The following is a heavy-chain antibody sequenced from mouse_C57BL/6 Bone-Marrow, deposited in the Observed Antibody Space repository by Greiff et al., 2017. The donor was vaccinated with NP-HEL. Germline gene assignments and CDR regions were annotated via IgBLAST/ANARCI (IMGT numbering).Heavy chain of an antibody. CDR2: IDPSDSYT. CDR1: GYTFTSYW. V-gene: IGHV1-69*01. D-gene: IGHD1-1*01. J-gene: IGHJ3*01. CDR3: ARRGYYGSFAY. Sequence: QVQLQQPGAELVMPGASVKLSCKASGYTFTSYWMHWVKQRPGQGLEWIGEIDPSDSYTNYNQKFKGKSTLTVDKSSSTAYMQLSSLTSEDSAVYYCARRGYYGSFAYGGQGTLVTVSA.